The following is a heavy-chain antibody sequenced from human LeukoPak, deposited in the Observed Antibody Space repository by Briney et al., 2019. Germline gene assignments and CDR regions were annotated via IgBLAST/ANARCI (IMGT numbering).Heavy chain of an antibody. D-gene: IGHD2-2*01. V-gene: IGHV1-2*02. CDR2: INPNSGGT. CDR1: GYTFTGYY. CDR3: ARGFVPAANYYYYYYMDV. J-gene: IGHJ6*03. Sequence: ASVKVSCKASGYTFTGYYMQWVRQAPGQGLEWMGWINPNSGGTNYAQKFQGRVTMTRDTSISTAHMELSRLRSDDTAVYYCARGFVPAANYYYYYYMDVWGKGTTVTVSS.